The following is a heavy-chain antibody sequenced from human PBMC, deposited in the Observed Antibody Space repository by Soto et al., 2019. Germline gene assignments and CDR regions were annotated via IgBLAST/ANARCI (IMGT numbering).Heavy chain of an antibody. J-gene: IGHJ4*02. CDR3: ARHAVWSGYYPFDY. CDR1: GGSISSSSYY. CDR2: IYYSGST. D-gene: IGHD3-3*01. Sequence: SETLSLTSTVSGGSISSSSYYWGWIRQPPGKGLEWIGSIYYSGSTYYNPSLKSRVTISVDTSKNQFSLKLSSVTAADTAVYFCARHAVWSGYYPFDYWGQGTLVTVSS. V-gene: IGHV4-39*01.